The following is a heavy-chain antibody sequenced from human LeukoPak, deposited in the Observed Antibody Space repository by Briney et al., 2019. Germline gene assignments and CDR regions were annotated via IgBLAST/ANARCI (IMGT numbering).Heavy chain of an antibody. J-gene: IGHJ4*02. CDR1: GFTFSSYW. D-gene: IGHD3-3*01. CDR3: ASITTLDY. CDR2: IKQDGREK. V-gene: IGHV3-7*03. Sequence: GGSLRLSCAASGFTFSSYWMSWVRQAPGQGLEWVANIKQDGREKYYVVSVKGRFTISRDNAKNSLYLQMNSLRAEDTALYYCASITTLDYWGQGTLVTVSS.